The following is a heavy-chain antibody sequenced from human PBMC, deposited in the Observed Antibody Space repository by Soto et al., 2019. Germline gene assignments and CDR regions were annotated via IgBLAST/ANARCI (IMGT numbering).Heavy chain of an antibody. Sequence: QVQLVQSGAEVKKPGASVKVSCKASGYTFTSYAMHWVRQAPGQRLEWMGWINAGNGNTKYSQKFQGRVTVTRDTSASTAYMELSSLRSEDTAVYYCARAVATIAGHFDYWGQGTLVTVSS. V-gene: IGHV1-3*01. D-gene: IGHD5-12*01. CDR3: ARAVATIAGHFDY. CDR2: INAGNGNT. J-gene: IGHJ4*02. CDR1: GYTFTSYA.